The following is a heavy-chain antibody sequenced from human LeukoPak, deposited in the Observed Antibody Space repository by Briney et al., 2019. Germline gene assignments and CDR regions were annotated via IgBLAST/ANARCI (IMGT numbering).Heavy chain of an antibody. Sequence: ASVKVSCKASGYTFTSCGISWVRQAPGQGLEWMGWISAYNGNTNYAQKLQGRVTMTTDTSTSTAYMELRSLRSDDTAVYYCARKSGYSSGAYYFDYWGQGTLVTVSS. CDR1: GYTFTSCG. CDR3: ARKSGYSSGAYYFDY. J-gene: IGHJ4*02. CDR2: ISAYNGNT. V-gene: IGHV1-18*01. D-gene: IGHD6-19*01.